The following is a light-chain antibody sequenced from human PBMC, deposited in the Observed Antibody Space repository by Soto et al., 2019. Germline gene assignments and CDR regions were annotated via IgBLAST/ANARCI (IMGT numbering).Light chain of an antibody. Sequence: QSALTQPASVSGSPGQSITISCTGISSDVGGYNYVSWYQHHPGKAPKLMIYEVNNRPSGISNRFSGSKSGNTASLTTSGLQAEDEADYYCSSYTSSIYVFGTGTKLTVL. CDR3: SSYTSSIYV. CDR1: SSDVGGYNY. J-gene: IGLJ1*01. V-gene: IGLV2-14*01. CDR2: EVN.